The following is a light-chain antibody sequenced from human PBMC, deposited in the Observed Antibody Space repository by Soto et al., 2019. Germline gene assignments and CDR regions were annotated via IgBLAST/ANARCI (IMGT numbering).Light chain of an antibody. V-gene: IGKV1-33*01. J-gene: IGKJ4*01. CDR2: DSS. CDR1: HSIANS. Sequence: MTQSPLSLPVTPGEAASISCRSSHSIANSLNWFQEKQGKAPEXXISDSSHLEARVPSRFSGSRSGTDLTLTISNLQPEDFATYDCQQYEDLPLTFGGGTKVDIK. CDR3: QQYEDLPLT.